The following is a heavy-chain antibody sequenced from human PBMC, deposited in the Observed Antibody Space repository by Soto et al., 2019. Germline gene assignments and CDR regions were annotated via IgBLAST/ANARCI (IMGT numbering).Heavy chain of an antibody. J-gene: IGHJ4*02. V-gene: IGHV3-33*03. CDR2: IWYDGSNK. Sequence: GGSLSLSCAASEFIFIEYGRHWVRQAPGKGLEWVAVIWYDGSNKYYADSVKGQFTISRDNSKNTMSQQMNSLRDEDQTDYNCARGGCSGITCNLNQGSYNWGAQETLFTVP. CDR1: EFIFIEYG. CDR3: ARGGCSGITCNLNQGSYNW. D-gene: IGHD2-15*01.